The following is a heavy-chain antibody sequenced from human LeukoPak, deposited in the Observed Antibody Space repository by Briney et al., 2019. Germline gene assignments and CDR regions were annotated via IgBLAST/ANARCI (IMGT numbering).Heavy chain of an antibody. CDR2: IYHSGST. CDR1: GYSISSGYY. V-gene: IGHV4-38-2*02. Sequence: PSETLSLTCTVSGYSISSGYYWGWIRQPPGKGLEWIGSIYHSGSTYYNPSLKSRVTISVDTSKNQFSLKLSSVTAADTAVYYCARTYYDFWSGYAGAYYFDYWGQGTLVTVSS. CDR3: ARTYYDFWSGYAGAYYFDY. J-gene: IGHJ4*02. D-gene: IGHD3-3*01.